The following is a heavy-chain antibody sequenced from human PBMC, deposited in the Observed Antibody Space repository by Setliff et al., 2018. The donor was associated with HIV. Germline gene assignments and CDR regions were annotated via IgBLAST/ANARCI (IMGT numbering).Heavy chain of an antibody. CDR2: IRSKTYGGTT. CDR3: TREAVSYYGSGRPYGMDV. Sequence: HPGGSLRLSCTASGFTFGDYAMSWVRQAPGKGLEWVGFIRSKTYGGTTEYAASVKGRFTISRDDSKSIAYLQMNSLKTEDTAVYYCTREAVSYYGSGRPYGMDVWGQGTTVTVSS. V-gene: IGHV3-49*04. D-gene: IGHD3-10*01. J-gene: IGHJ6*02. CDR1: GFTFGDYA.